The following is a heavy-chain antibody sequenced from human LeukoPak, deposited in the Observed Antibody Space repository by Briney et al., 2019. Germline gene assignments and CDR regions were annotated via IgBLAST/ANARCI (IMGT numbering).Heavy chain of an antibody. Sequence: SVKVSCKASGYTFTGYYMHWVRQAPGQGLEWMGWINPNSGGTNYAQKFQGRVTMTRDTSISTAYMELSRLRSDDTAVYYCARDSSGYYTPPDYWGQGTLVTVSS. D-gene: IGHD3-22*01. CDR2: INPNSGGT. J-gene: IGHJ4*02. V-gene: IGHV1-2*02. CDR1: GYTFTGYY. CDR3: ARDSSGYYTPPDY.